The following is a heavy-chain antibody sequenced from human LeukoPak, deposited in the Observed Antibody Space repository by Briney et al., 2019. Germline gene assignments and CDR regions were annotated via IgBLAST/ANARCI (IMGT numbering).Heavy chain of an antibody. CDR3: AGAMGSSWYNY. V-gene: IGHV4-4*07. J-gene: IGHJ4*02. CDR1: GGSIRSYC. Sequence: SETLSLTCTVSGGSIRSYCWTWIRLPAGRGLEWIGRTYMSRNINYNPSLQSRVSMSVDTSKNQFSLKIRSVTAADTAVYYCAGAMGSSWYNYWGQGTLVTVSS. D-gene: IGHD6-13*01. CDR2: TYMSRNI.